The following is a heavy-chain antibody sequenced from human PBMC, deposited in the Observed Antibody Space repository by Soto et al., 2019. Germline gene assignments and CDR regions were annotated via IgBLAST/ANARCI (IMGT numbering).Heavy chain of an antibody. Sequence: EVQLLESGGGLVQPRGSLRLSCAASGFTFSSYAMSWVRQAPGKGLEWVSAISGSGGSTYYADSVKGRFTISRDNSKNTLYLQMNSLRAEDTAVYYCANYYGSSRHFDYWGQGTLVTVSS. V-gene: IGHV3-23*01. CDR1: GFTFSSYA. J-gene: IGHJ4*02. CDR3: ANYYGSSRHFDY. CDR2: ISGSGGST. D-gene: IGHD1-26*01.